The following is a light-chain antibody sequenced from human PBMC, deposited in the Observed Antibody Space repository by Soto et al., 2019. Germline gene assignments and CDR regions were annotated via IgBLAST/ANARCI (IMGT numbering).Light chain of an antibody. CDR3: QQANTFPLT. CDR1: QGISSW. V-gene: IGKV1D-12*01. Sequence: DIQMTQSASSVSASVGASITITSRASQGISSWLAWYKQKPGKAPKLLIYAASSLQSGVPSRFRGSGSGTHFTLTISSLKPEDFATYYCQQANTFPLTFGQGTRLEIK. CDR2: AAS. J-gene: IGKJ5*01.